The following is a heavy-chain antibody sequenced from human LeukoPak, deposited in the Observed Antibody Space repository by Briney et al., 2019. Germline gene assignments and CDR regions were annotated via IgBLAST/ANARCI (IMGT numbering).Heavy chain of an antibody. Sequence: GGSLRLSCAASGFIVSSNYMSWVRQAPGKGLEWVSVIYSGETTDYADSVKGRFTISRDSSKNTLYLQMNSLRAEDTAVYYCARVIVGGFLDYDSSGYDYWGQGTLVTVSS. D-gene: IGHD3-22*01. J-gene: IGHJ4*02. CDR3: ARVIVGGFLDYDSSGYDY. CDR1: GFIVSSNY. V-gene: IGHV3-53*01. CDR2: IYSGETT.